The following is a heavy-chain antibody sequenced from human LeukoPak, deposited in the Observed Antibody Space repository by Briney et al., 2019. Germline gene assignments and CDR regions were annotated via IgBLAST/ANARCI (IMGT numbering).Heavy chain of an antibody. CDR3: ARDLLFLEHTDY. CDR2: INPSGGST. Sequence: ASVKVSCTASGYTFTSYYMHWVRQAPGQGLEWMGIINPSGGSTSYAQKFQGRVTMTRDTSTSTVYMELSSLRSEDTAVYYCARDLLFLEHTDYWGQGTLVTVSS. D-gene: IGHD3/OR15-3a*01. J-gene: IGHJ4*02. CDR1: GYTFTSYY. V-gene: IGHV1-46*01.